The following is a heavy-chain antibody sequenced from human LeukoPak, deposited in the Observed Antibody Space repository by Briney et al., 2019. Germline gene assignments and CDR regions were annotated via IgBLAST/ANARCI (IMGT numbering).Heavy chain of an antibody. Sequence: SVKVSCKASGGTFSSYTISWVRQAPGQGLEWMGGIIPILGIANYAQKFQGRVTITADKPTSTAYMELSSLRAEDTAVYYCATEGSFDYWGQGTLVTVSS. CDR3: ATEGSFDY. CDR1: GGTFSSYT. CDR2: IIPILGIA. J-gene: IGHJ4*02. V-gene: IGHV1-69*02.